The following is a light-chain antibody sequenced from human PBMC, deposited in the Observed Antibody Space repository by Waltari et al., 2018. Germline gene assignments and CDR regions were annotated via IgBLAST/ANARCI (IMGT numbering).Light chain of an antibody. Sequence: DIVMTQSPDSLAVSLGARATINCKSSQNILYNSNNKNYLAWYQQKPRQPPKLLIYWASNREYGVPEPFSGSGSGTDFTLTISSLQAEDVAVYYCQQYYDTPRTFGQGTKLEIK. J-gene: IGKJ2*01. CDR3: QQYYDTPRT. V-gene: IGKV4-1*01. CDR2: WAS. CDR1: QNILYNSNNKNY.